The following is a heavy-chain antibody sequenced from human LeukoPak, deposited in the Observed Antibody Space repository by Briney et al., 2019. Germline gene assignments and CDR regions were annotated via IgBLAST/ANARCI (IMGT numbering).Heavy chain of an antibody. J-gene: IGHJ6*03. CDR1: GYTFTSYG. CDR3: ARDASGWYYYYYMDV. Sequence: ASVKVSCKASGYTFTSYGISWVRQAPGHGLEWMGWISAYNGNTNYAQKLQGRVTMTTDTSTSTAYMELRSLRSDDTAVYYCARDASGWYYYYYMDVWGKGTTVTISS. CDR2: ISAYNGNT. D-gene: IGHD6-19*01. V-gene: IGHV1-18*01.